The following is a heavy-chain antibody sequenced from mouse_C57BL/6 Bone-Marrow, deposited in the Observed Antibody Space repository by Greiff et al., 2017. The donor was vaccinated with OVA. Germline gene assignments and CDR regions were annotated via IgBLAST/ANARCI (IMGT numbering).Heavy chain of an antibody. CDR2: IHPNSGST. D-gene: IGHD2-3*01. CDR1: GYTFTSYW. CDR3: ARGDDGYNYYAMDY. V-gene: IGHV1-64*01. Sequence: QVQLQQPGAELVKPGASVKLSCKASGYTFTSYWMHWVKQRPGQGLEWIGMIHPNSGSTNYNEKFKSKATLTVDKSSSTAYMQLSSLTSEDSAVYYGARGDDGYNYYAMDYWGQGTSVTVSS. J-gene: IGHJ4*01.